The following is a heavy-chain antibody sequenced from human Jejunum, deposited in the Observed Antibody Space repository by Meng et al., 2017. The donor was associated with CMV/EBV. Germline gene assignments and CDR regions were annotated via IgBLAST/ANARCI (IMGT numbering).Heavy chain of an antibody. J-gene: IGHJ2*01. CDR3: ASPLGILGIVDL. V-gene: IGHV4-39*01. Sequence: LLLQGCGPGVGTPSHTLPLTVTVSVGSLSISSYYWGWIRQPPGKGLEWIGSIYYSGSTYYNPSLKRRVIISVDTSNNQFSLKLSSVTAADTAVYYCASPLGILGIVDLWGRGTLVTVAS. D-gene: IGHD7-27*01. CDR1: VGSLSISSYY. CDR2: IYYSGST.